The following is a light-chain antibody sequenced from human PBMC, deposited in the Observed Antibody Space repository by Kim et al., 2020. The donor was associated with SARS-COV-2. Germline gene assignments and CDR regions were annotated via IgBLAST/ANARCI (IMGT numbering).Light chain of an antibody. CDR2: QDR. CDR1: ELGDKY. V-gene: IGLV3-1*01. CDR3: QAWDSSTAPVV. Sequence: SYELTQPPSVSVSPGQTASITCSGDELGDKYAYWYQQKPGQSPVLVMYQDRKRPSGIPERFSGSSSGNTATLTISGTQAMDEADYYCQAWDSSTAPVVFGGGTQLTVL. J-gene: IGLJ2*01.